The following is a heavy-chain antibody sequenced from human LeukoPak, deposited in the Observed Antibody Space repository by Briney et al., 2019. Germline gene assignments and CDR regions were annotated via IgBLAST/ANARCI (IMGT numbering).Heavy chain of an antibody. CDR2: TYSSGTT. Sequence: PSQTLSLTCTVSGGSITTGGYYWSWIRQHPEKGLVWIGYTYSSGTTFFNPSLKSRVTISLDTSEHQFSLNLTSVTAADTAVYYCARAYGSGSASNRYFDSWGQGALVTVSS. CDR1: GGSITTGGYY. V-gene: IGHV4-31*03. D-gene: IGHD3-10*01. J-gene: IGHJ4*02. CDR3: ARAYGSGSASNRYFDS.